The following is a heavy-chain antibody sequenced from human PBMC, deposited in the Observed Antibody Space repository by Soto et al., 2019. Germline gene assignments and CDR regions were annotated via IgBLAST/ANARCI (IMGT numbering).Heavy chain of an antibody. CDR2: IYYSGST. V-gene: IGHV4-39*01. CDR3: ASNHDYGDYVSY. J-gene: IGHJ4*02. D-gene: IGHD4-17*01. Sequence: SETLSLTCTVSGGSISSSSYYWGWIRQPPGKGLEWIGSIYYSGSTYYNPSLKSRVTISVDTSKNQFSLKLSSVTAADTAVYCCASNHDYGDYVSYWGQGTLVTVSS. CDR1: GGSISSSSYY.